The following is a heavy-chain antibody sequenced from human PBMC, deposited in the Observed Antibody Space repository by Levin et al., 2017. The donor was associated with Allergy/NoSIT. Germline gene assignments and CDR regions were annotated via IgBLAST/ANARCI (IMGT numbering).Heavy chain of an antibody. CDR3: ASEASGYYYVDYFDY. CDR2: ISSSSSTI. D-gene: IGHD3-22*01. CDR1: GFTFSSYS. V-gene: IGHV3-48*01. Sequence: GGSLRLSCAASGFTFSSYSMNWVRQAPGKGLEWVSYISSSSSTIYYADSVKGRFTISRDNAKNSLYLQMNSLRAEDTAVYYCASEASGYYYVDYFDYWGQGTLVTVSS. J-gene: IGHJ4*02.